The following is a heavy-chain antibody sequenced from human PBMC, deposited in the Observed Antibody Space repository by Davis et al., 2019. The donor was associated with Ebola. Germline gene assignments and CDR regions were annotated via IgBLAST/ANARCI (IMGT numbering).Heavy chain of an antibody. J-gene: IGHJ4*02. D-gene: IGHD4-17*01. CDR1: GFTFSGSA. Sequence: GESLKISCAASGFTFSGSAMHWVRQASGKGLEWVGRIRSKANTYATAYAASVKGRFTISRDDSKNTLYLQMNSLKTEDTAVYYCTMYTTVTTRTQFDYWGQGTLVTVSS. CDR3: TMYTTVTTRTQFDY. V-gene: IGHV3-73*01. CDR2: IRSKANTYAT.